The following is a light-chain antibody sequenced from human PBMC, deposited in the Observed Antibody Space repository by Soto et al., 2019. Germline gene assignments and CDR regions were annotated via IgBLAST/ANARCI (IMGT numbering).Light chain of an antibody. J-gene: IGLJ1*01. V-gene: IGLV1-44*01. CDR1: SSNIGTYT. CDR3: ASWDDSLNGDV. CDR2: TDY. Sequence: QSVLTQPPSASGTPGQRVTISCSGTSSNIGTYTVNWYQQLPGTAPKLLIYTDYQRPSGVPDRFSGSKSGTSASLAINGLHSEDEADYYCASWDDSLNGDVFGTGTKLTVL.